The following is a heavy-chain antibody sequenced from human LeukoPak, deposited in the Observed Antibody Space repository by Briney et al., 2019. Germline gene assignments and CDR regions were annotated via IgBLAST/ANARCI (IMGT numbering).Heavy chain of an antibody. CDR3: AKHGGTIIAVAGYYYYYGMDV. CDR1: GFTFSSYA. J-gene: IGHJ6*02. CDR2: ISGSGGST. D-gene: IGHD6-19*01. V-gene: IGHV3-23*01. Sequence: GGSLRLSCAASGFTFSSYAMSWVRQAPGKGLEWVSAISGSGGSTYYADSVKGRFTISRDNSKNTLYLQMNSLRAEDTAVYYCAKHGGTIIAVAGYYYYYGMDVWGQGTTVTVSS.